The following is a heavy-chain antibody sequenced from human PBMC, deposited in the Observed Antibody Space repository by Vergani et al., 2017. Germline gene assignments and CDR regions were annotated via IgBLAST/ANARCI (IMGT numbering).Heavy chain of an antibody. D-gene: IGHD5-18*01. CDR1: GFTFSSYG. Sequence: QVQLVESGGGVVQPGRSLRLSCAASGFTFSSYGMHWVRQAPGKGLEWVAVIWYDGSNKYYADSVKGRFTISRDNSKNTLYLQMNSLRAEDTAVYYCARVADVDTAMVGFDYWGQGTLVTVSS. V-gene: IGHV3-33*01. CDR3: ARVADVDTAMVGFDY. J-gene: IGHJ4*02. CDR2: IWYDGSNK.